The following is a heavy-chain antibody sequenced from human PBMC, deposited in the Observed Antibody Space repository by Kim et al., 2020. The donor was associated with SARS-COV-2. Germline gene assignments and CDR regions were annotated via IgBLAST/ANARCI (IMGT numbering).Heavy chain of an antibody. J-gene: IGHJ4*02. V-gene: IGHV4-39*01. Sequence: SETLSLTCTVSGGSISSSSYYWGWIRQPPWKGLEWIGSIYYSGSTYYNPSLKSRVTISVDTSKNQFSLKLSSVTAADTAVYYCARYYGDYCYFDYWGQGTLVTVSS. CDR2: IYYSGST. CDR1: GGSISSSSYY. D-gene: IGHD4-17*01. CDR3: ARYYGDYCYFDY.